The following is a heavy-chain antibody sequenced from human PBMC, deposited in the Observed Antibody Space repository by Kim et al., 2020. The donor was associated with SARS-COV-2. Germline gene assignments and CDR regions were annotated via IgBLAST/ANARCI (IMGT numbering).Heavy chain of an antibody. CDR2: INHSGST. D-gene: IGHD2-15*01. J-gene: IGHJ4*02. CDR1: GGSFSGYY. V-gene: IGHV4-34*01. Sequence: SETLSLTCAVYGGSFSGYYWSWIRQPPGKGLEWIGEINHSGSTNYNPSLKSRVTISVDTSKNQFSLKLSSVTAADTAVYYCARVVDGDYLDYWGQGTLVTVSS. CDR3: ARVVDGDYLDY.